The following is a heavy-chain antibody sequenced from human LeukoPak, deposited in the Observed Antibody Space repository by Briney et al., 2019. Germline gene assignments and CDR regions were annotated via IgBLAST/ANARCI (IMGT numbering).Heavy chain of an antibody. CDR3: AKGAASRGYTYVAN. CDR2: ISGSGGST. V-gene: IGHV3-23*01. D-gene: IGHD5-18*01. Sequence: GGSLRLPCAASGFTFSNYAMSWVRQAPGKGLEWVSGISGSGGSTYYSDSAKGRFTISRDNSNNTLYLQMNSLRAEDTAVYYCAKGAASRGYTYVANWGQGTLVTVSS. CDR1: GFTFSNYA. J-gene: IGHJ4*02.